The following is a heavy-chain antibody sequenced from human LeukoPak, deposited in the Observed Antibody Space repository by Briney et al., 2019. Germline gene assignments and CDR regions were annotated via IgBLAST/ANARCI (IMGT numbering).Heavy chain of an antibody. J-gene: IGHJ3*02. CDR2: ITSSGSTV. Sequence: GGSRRLSCAASGFTFSSYEMNWVRQAPGKGLEWVSYITSSGSTVYYADSVKGRFTISRDNARKSLYLQMNRLRAEDTAVYYCARDIDSSGLDAFDIWGQGTMVTVSS. CDR3: ARDIDSSGLDAFDI. CDR1: GFTFSSYE. V-gene: IGHV3-48*03. D-gene: IGHD3-22*01.